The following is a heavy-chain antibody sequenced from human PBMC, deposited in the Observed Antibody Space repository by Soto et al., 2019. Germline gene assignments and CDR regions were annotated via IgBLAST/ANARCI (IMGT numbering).Heavy chain of an antibody. CDR2: ISHSGRT. J-gene: IGHJ4*02. Sequence: QLQLQESGSGLVKPSQTLSLTCAVSGGSISSGGYSWSWIRQPPGKGLEWIGYISHSGRTYYNPSLKSRVTTSVDRSKNQFSLKLSSVTAADTAVYSCARGQVVAAQHWGQGTLVTVSS. CDR3: ARGQVVAAQH. D-gene: IGHD2-15*01. V-gene: IGHV4-30-2*01. CDR1: GGSISSGGYS.